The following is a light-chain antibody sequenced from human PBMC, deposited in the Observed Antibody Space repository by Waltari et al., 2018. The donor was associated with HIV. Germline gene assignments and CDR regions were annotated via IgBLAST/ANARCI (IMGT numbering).Light chain of an antibody. CDR3: AAWDDSLSGLV. J-gene: IGLJ3*02. Sequence: QSVLTKPPSASGTPGQRVPISCSGSSSNIGSNYVYWYQQLPGTAPKLLIYRNNQRPSGVPDRFSGSKSGTSASLAISGLRSEDETNYYCAAWDDSLSGLVFGGGTKLTVL. V-gene: IGLV1-47*01. CDR2: RNN. CDR1: SSNIGSNY.